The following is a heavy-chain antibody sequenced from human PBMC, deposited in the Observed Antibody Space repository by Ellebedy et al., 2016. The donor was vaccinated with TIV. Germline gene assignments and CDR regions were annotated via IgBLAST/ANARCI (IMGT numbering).Heavy chain of an antibody. V-gene: IGHV4-4*02. D-gene: IGHD5-18*01. CDR1: GGSISSGNW. Sequence: MPSETLSLTCAVSGGSISSGNWWSWVRQPPGKGLEWIGEIYHSGSTNYNPSLKSRVTISVDMSKNQFSLKVSSVTAADTAVYYCASENQRGYSYAYWGQGTLVTVSS. CDR3: ASENQRGYSYAY. J-gene: IGHJ4*02. CDR2: IYHSGST.